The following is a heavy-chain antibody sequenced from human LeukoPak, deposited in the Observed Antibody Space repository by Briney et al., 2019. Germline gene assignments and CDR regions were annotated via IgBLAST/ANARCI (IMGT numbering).Heavy chain of an antibody. Sequence: ASVKVSCKASKDTFTTYVVNWVRQATGLGLDWMGWMNPNSGNTGYAQKFQGRVTMTMNSSISTAYMELTSLTSEDTAVYYCARSTMGARRRYDYWGQGTLVTVSS. CDR3: ARSTMGARRRYDY. J-gene: IGHJ4*02. CDR1: KDTFTTYV. V-gene: IGHV1-8*01. CDR2: MNPNSGNT. D-gene: IGHD1-26*01.